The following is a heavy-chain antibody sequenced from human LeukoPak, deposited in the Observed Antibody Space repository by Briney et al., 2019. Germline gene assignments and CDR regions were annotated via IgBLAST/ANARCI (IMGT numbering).Heavy chain of an antibody. V-gene: IGHV3-66*01. CDR3: ARDRSSVRGWDL. CDR1: GFTASSNY. D-gene: IGHD3-10*01. CDR2: IYSGGGT. Sequence: GGSLRLSCAASGFTASSNYMSWVRQAPGKGLEWVSVIYSGGGTYYADSVKGRFTISRDNSKNTLYLQMNSLRAEDTAVYYCARDRSSVRGWDLWGQGALVTVSS. J-gene: IGHJ5*02.